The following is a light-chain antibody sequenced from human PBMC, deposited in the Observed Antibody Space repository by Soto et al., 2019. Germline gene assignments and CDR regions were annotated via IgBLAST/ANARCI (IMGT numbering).Light chain of an antibody. CDR1: QSVFSS. V-gene: IGKV3-11*01. CDR2: DAS. J-gene: IGKJ4*01. Sequence: EIVLTQSPVTLSLSPGERATLSCRARQSVFSSLAWYQQKPGQAPRLLIYDASTRATAIPARFRGSGSGTDFTLTISSLEPEDFAVYYCHQRSNWPLTFGGGTKVEIK. CDR3: HQRSNWPLT.